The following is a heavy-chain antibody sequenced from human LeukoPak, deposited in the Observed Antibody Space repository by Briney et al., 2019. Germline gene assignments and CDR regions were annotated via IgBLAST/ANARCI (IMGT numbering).Heavy chain of an antibody. D-gene: IGHD3-10*01. CDR2: INHSGST. Sequence: SETLSLTCAVSGGSFSGYYWSWIRQPPGKGLEWIGEINHSGSTNYNPSLKSRVTISVDTSKNQFSLKLSSVTAADTAVYYCARRRITMVRGVNWFDPWGQGTLVTVSS. CDR3: ARRRITMVRGVNWFDP. J-gene: IGHJ5*02. V-gene: IGHV4-34*01. CDR1: GGSFSGYY.